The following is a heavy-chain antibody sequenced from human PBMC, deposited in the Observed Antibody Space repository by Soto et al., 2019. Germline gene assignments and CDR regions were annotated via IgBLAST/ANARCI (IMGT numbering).Heavy chain of an antibody. J-gene: IGHJ5*02. Sequence: QVQLVQSGAEVKKPGASVKVACKASGITYTTYAIHWVRQAPGQGLEWMGWINTGNGNTRYSQRCQGRVTLTTDTSASTAYMDVSRRTSGDTAVYYCARAISGYVSWGQGTLITVSS. CDR2: INTGNGNT. CDR3: ARAISGYVS. CDR1: GITYTTYA. V-gene: IGHV1-3*04. D-gene: IGHD5-12*01.